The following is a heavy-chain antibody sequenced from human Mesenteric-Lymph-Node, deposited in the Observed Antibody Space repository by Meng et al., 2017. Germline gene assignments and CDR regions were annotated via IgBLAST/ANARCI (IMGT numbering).Heavy chain of an antibody. V-gene: IGHV4-59*01. J-gene: IGHJ3*02. D-gene: IGHD6-19*01. CDR1: GGSISSYY. CDR3: ARDRGWSEYDAFDI. CDR2: IYYSGST. Sequence: SETLSLTCTVSGGSISSYYWSWIRQPPGKGLEWIGYIYYSGSTNYNPSLKSRVTISVDTSKNQFSLKLSSVTAADTAVYYCARDRGWSEYDAFDIWGQGTMVTVSS.